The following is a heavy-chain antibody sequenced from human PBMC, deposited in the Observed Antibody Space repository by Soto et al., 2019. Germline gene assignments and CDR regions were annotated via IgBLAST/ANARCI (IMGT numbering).Heavy chain of an antibody. CDR3: ARVGPKDAFDI. Sequence: GGSLRLSCAASGFTFSSYAMHWVRQAPGKGLEWVAVISYDGSNKYYADSVKGRFTISRDNSKNTLYLQMNSLRAEDTAVYYCARVGPKDAFDIWGQGTMVTVSS. CDR2: ISYDGSNK. CDR1: GFTFSSYA. J-gene: IGHJ3*02. V-gene: IGHV3-30*04.